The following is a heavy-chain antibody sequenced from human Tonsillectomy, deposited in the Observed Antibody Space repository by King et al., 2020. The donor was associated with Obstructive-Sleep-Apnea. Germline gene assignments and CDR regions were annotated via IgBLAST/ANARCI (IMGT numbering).Heavy chain of an antibody. Sequence: VQLVESGGGLVQPGGSLRISWAASGLSFSSFAMTWVRQAPGKELCGVAAICGSAGSTYSAGSVKGRFTVSIDNSKNTRFLQMNSLIAEDTAVYYCAKELTYYYGPGSYWPDNWGQGALVTVSS. CDR1: GLSFSSFA. CDR2: ICGSAGST. J-gene: IGHJ4*02. CDR3: AKELTYYYGPGSYWPDN. D-gene: IGHD3-10*01. V-gene: IGHV3-23*04.